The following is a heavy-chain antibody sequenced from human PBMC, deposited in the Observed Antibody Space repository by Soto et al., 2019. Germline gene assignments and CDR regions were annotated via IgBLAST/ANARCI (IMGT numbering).Heavy chain of an antibody. J-gene: IGHJ6*02. V-gene: IGHV3-23*01. CDR1: GFPFSSYA. CDR3: ARTQYSSSSNGMDV. Sequence: GSLRLSCAASGFPFSSYAMSWVRQAPGKGLEWVSAISGSGGSTYYADSAKGRFTISRDNAKNSLYLQMNSLRDEDTAVYYCARTQYSSSSNGMDVWGQGTTVTVSS. D-gene: IGHD6-13*01. CDR2: ISGSGGST.